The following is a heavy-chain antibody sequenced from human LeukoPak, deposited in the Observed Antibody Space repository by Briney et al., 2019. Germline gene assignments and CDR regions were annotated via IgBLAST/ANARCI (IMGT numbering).Heavy chain of an antibody. CDR3: ARHAMYSSSWYEVFSYFDY. V-gene: IGHV4-34*01. CDR1: GGSFSGYY. Sequence: PSESMSLTCAVYGGSFSGYYWSWIRHPPGKGLEWIGEINHSGSTNYNPSLKSRVSISVDQSKNQFSLKLSSVTAADTAVYYSARHAMYSSSWYEVFSYFDYWGKGTLVTVSS. D-gene: IGHD6-13*01. CDR2: INHSGST. J-gene: IGHJ4*02.